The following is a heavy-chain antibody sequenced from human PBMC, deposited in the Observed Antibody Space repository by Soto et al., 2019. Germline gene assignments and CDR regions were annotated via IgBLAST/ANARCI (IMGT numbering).Heavy chain of an antibody. D-gene: IGHD2-8*02. CDR2: ISSSSSTI. CDR1: GFTFSSYS. V-gene: IGHV3-48*02. CDR3: ARAGRLGYYYGMDV. J-gene: IGHJ6*04. Sequence: EVQLVESGGGLVQPGGSLRLSCAASGFTFSSYSMNWVRQAPGKGLEWVSYISSSSSTIYDADSVKGRFTISGDNAKNSLYLQMNSLRDEDTAVYYCARAGRLGYYYGMDVWGKGTTVTVSS.